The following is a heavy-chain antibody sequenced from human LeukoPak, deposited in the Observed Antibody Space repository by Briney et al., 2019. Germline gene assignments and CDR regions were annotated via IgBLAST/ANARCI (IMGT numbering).Heavy chain of an antibody. CDR1: GFTFSSYA. Sequence: GGSLRLSCAASGFTFSSYAMSRVRQAPGKGLEWVSAISGSGGSTYYADSVKGRFAISRDNSKNTLYLQMNSLRAEDTAVYYCAKDPGYGDPFSWFDPWGQGTLVTVSS. J-gene: IGHJ5*02. V-gene: IGHV3-23*01. D-gene: IGHD4-17*01. CDR2: ISGSGGST. CDR3: AKDPGYGDPFSWFDP.